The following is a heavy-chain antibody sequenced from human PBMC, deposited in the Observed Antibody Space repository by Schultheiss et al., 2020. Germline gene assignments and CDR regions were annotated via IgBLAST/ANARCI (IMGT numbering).Heavy chain of an antibody. V-gene: IGHV4-34*01. CDR3: ARQGYGDYVSHFQL. D-gene: IGHD4-17*01. Sequence: SETLSLTCAVYGGSFSGYYWSWIRQPPGKGLEWIGEINHSGSTNYNPSLKSRVTISVDTSKNQFSLKLSSATAADTAVYYCARQGYGDYVSHFQLWGEGTLGTVSS. CDR1: GGSFSGYY. J-gene: IGHJ1*01. CDR2: INHSGST.